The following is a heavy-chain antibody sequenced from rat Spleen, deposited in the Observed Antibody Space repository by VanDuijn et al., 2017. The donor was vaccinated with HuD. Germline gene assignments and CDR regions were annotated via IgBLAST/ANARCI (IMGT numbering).Heavy chain of an antibody. J-gene: IGHJ3*01. D-gene: IGHD1-10*01. Sequence: EVQLVESGGGLVQPGGSLRLSCAASGFTFTNYYMAWVRQAPTKGLEWVAYISTGGDNTYYRDSVKGRFTISRDNAKSTLYLQMDSLRSEDTAVYYCTSGGVTTRLNWFAYWGQGTLVTVSS. CDR3: TSGGVTTRLNWFAY. CDR1: GFTFTNYY. CDR2: ISTGGDNT. V-gene: IGHV5-27*01.